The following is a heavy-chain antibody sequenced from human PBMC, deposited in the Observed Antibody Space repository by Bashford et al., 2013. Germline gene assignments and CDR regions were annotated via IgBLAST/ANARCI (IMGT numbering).Heavy chain of an antibody. V-gene: IGHV3-23*01. CDR3: AKDRFGYDSWSGRIFGMDV. Sequence: GSLRLSCAASGFAFREYAMTWVRQPPGKGLEWVSSITGSGADYDADSVRGRFAISRDNSRSTLYLQMDNLRVDDTAVYYCAKDRFGYDSWSGRIFGMDVWGQGTAVTVSS. CDR2: ITGSGAD. D-gene: IGHD3-3*01. J-gene: IGHJ6*02. CDR1: GFAFREYA.